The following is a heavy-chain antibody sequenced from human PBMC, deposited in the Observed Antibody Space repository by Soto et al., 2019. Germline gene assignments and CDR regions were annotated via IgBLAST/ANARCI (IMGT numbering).Heavy chain of an antibody. CDR1: GGSFSGYY. Sequence: SETLSLTCAVYGGSFSGYYWSWIRQPPGKGLEWIGEINHSGSTNYNPSLKSRVTISVDTSKNQFSLKLSSVTAADTAVYYCARGRYYYDSSGMLNYYYGMDVWGQGTTVTVS. D-gene: IGHD3-22*01. J-gene: IGHJ6*02. CDR3: ARGRYYYDSSGMLNYYYGMDV. CDR2: INHSGST. V-gene: IGHV4-34*01.